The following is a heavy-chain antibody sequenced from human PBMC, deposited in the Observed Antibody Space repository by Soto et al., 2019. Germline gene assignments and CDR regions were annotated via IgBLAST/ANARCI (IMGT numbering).Heavy chain of an antibody. CDR2: IWYDGSNK. J-gene: IGHJ6*03. V-gene: IGHV3-33*01. D-gene: IGHD5-12*01. Sequence: QVQLVESGGGVVQPGRSLRLSCAASGFTFSSYGMHWVRQAPGKGLEWVAVIWYDGSNKYYADSVKGRFTISRDNSKNTLYLQMNSLRAEDTAVYYCARGVVATIKPDYYYYYYMDVWGKGTTVTVSS. CDR1: GFTFSSYG. CDR3: ARGVVATIKPDYYYYYYMDV.